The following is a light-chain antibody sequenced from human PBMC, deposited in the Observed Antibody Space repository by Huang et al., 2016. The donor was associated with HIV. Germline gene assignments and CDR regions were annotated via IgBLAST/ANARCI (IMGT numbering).Light chain of an antibody. CDR2: WAS. CDR1: QNILHSSDKRNY. Sequence: DIVMVQSPDSLAVSLGERATINCKSSQNILHSSDKRNYLAWYQQKVGQPPKLIIYWASTRESGVPVRFSGSGSGANFTLTIDNLQAEDAAVYFCQQSYGRQPTFGPGTKV. J-gene: IGKJ1*01. V-gene: IGKV4-1*01. CDR3: QQSYGRQPT.